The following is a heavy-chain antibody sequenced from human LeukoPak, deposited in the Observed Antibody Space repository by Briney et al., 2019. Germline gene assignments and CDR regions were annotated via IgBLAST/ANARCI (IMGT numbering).Heavy chain of an antibody. V-gene: IGHV1-18*01. D-gene: IGHD3-10*01. CDR3: ARGSGSPYYYYMDV. Sequence: ASVKVSCQASGYMFTGYAIHWVREAPGQGLEWLGWISVYNGKTDYAEGLQGRVTMTTDRSTSTAFMELRSLRSDDTAIYFCARGSGSPYYYYMDVWGKGTAVTVSS. CDR1: GYMFTGYA. CDR2: ISVYNGKT. J-gene: IGHJ6*03.